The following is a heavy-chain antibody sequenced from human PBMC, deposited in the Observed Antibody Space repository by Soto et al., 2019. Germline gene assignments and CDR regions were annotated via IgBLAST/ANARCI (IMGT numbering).Heavy chain of an antibody. Sequence: SLRLSCAASGFIFSSYGMHWVRQAPGKGLEWVAVISYDGSNKYYADSVKGRFTISRDNSKNTLYLQMNSLRAEDTAVYYCAKDILFFGVVTDDAFDIWGQGTMVTVSS. CDR3: AKDILFFGVVTDDAFDI. CDR2: ISYDGSNK. CDR1: GFIFSSYG. V-gene: IGHV3-30*18. J-gene: IGHJ3*02. D-gene: IGHD3-3*01.